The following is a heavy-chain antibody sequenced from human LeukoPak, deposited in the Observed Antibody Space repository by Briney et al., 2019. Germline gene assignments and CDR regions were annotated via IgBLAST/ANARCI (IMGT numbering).Heavy chain of an antibody. V-gene: IGHV4-61*02. CDR2: IYTSGST. J-gene: IGHJ4*02. Sequence: SETLSPTCSVSGGSISSRNYYWSWIRQPAGKGLEWIGRIYTSGSTYYNPSLKSRVTISVDTSKNQFSLKLSSVTAADTAVYYCASPEVYYYDSSGYYGYWGQGTLVTVSS. CDR3: ASPEVYYYDSSGYYGY. D-gene: IGHD3-22*01. CDR1: GGSISSRNYY.